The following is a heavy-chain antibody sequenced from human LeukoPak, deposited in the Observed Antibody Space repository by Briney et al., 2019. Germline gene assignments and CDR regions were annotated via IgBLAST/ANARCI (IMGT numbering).Heavy chain of an antibody. J-gene: IGHJ4*02. CDR2: IDHSGST. CDR3: ATCSSWGEMPYDY. V-gene: IGHV4-34*01. Sequence: SETLSLTCAVYGGSFSGFYWNWIRQPPGEGLEWIGEIDHSGSTNYNPSLKSRVTISVDRANNQFSLKLSSVTAADTAVYYCATCSSWGEMPYDYWGQGTLVTVSS. D-gene: IGHD6-13*01. CDR1: GGSFSGFY.